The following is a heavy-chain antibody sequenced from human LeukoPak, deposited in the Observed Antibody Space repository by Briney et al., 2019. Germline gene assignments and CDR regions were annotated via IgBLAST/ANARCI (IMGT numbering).Heavy chain of an antibody. CDR1: GFTFSSYS. CDR3: ASLPYCGADCYTDY. V-gene: IGHV3-21*01. Sequence: GGSLRLSCAASGFTFSSYSMNWVRQAPGKGLEWVSSISSSSSYIYYTDSVKGRFTISRDNAKNSLYLQMNSLRAEDTAVYYCASLPYCGADCYTDYWGQGTLVIVSS. CDR2: ISSSSSYI. D-gene: IGHD2-21*02. J-gene: IGHJ4*02.